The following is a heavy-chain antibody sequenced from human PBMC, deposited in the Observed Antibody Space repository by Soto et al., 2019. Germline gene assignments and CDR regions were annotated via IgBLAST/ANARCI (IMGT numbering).Heavy chain of an antibody. CDR2: IYYSGST. V-gene: IGHV4-31*03. CDR3: AIVVGGQLPPDAFDI. Sequence: QVQLQESGPGLVKPSQTLSLTCTVSGGSISSGGYYWSWIRQHPGKGLEWIGYIYYSGSTYYNPSLTSRVTISVDTSKNQFSLKLSSVTAADTAVYYCAIVVGGQLPPDAFDIWGQGTMVTVSS. CDR1: GGSISSGGYY. J-gene: IGHJ3*02. D-gene: IGHD2-2*01.